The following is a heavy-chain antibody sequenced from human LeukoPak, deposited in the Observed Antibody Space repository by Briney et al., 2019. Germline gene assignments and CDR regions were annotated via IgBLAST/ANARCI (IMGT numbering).Heavy chain of an antibody. D-gene: IGHD6-19*01. V-gene: IGHV3-23*01. CDR1: GFTFSSYA. J-gene: IGHJ4*02. CDR2: ISGSGGST. CDR3: AKDIDSSGWYLPGYYFDY. Sequence: PGGSLRLSCAASGFTFSSYAMSWVRQAPGKGLEWVSAISGSGGSTYYADSVKGRFTISRDNSKNTLYLQMNSLRAEDTAVYYCAKDIDSSGWYLPGYYFDYWGQGTLVTVSS.